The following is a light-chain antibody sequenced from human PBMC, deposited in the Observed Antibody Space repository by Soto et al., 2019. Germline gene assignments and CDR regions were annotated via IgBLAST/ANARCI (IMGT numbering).Light chain of an antibody. J-gene: IGKJ1*01. CDR2: EAS. V-gene: IGKV1-5*01. CDR1: QSVSRW. Sequence: DIQMTQSPSTLSASVGDRVTITCRASQSVSRWLAWYHQKPGKAPRLLIYEASTSGSGVPSRFSDSGSGTEFTLTISSLQPGDFATYYCQQYNSSSSFGQGSKVDIK. CDR3: QQYNSSSS.